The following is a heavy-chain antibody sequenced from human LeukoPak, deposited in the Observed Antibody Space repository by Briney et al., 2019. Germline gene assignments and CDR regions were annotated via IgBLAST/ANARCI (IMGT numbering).Heavy chain of an antibody. Sequence: GGSLRLSCAASGFTFSSYLMHWIRQAPGKGLMWVSRINGDGSSTNYADSVKGRITISRGNAKNTLYLQMNSLRAEDTAVYYCARGDGRYWGQGTLVIVSS. CDR3: ARGDGRY. D-gene: IGHD5-24*01. J-gene: IGHJ4*02. CDR2: INGDGSST. V-gene: IGHV3-74*01. CDR1: GFTFSSYL.